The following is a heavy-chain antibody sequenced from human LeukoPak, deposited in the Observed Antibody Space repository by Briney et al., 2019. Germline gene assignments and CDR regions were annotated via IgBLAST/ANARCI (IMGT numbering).Heavy chain of an antibody. CDR3: ARDLLGWELHYFDY. CDR1: GFTFSSYN. CDR2: ISGSSSYI. D-gene: IGHD1-26*01. Sequence: GGSLRLSCAASGFTFSSYNMNWVRQAPGKGLEWVSSISGSSSYIYYADSVKGRFSISRDNAKNSLYLQMNSLRAEDTAVYYCARDLLGWELHYFDYWGQGSLVTVSS. V-gene: IGHV3-21*01. J-gene: IGHJ4*02.